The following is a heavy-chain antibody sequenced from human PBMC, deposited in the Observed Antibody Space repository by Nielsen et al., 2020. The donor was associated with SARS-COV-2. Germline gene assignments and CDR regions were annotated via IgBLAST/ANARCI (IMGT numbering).Heavy chain of an antibody. Sequence: QVSCKASGGTFSSYAISWVRQAPGQGLEWMGGIIPIFGTANYAQKFQGRVTITADESTSTAYMELSSLRSEDTAVYYCARDENGYNYFDYWGQGTLVTVSS. CDR2: IIPIFGTA. V-gene: IGHV1-69*01. D-gene: IGHD5-24*01. J-gene: IGHJ4*02. CDR1: GGTFSSYA. CDR3: ARDENGYNYFDY.